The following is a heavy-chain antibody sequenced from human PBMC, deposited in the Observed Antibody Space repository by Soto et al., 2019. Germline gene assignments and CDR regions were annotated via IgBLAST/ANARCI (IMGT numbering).Heavy chain of an antibody. J-gene: IGHJ6*02. CDR3: ARSVSYYYYGMDV. CDR2: VYYNENT. V-gene: IGHV4-39*07. Sequence: SETLSLTCSVSGGSISSFTYYWGWIRQPPGKGLEWIGTVYYNENTYYNPSLKSRVTMSVDTSKNQFSLKLSSVTAADTAVYYCARSVSYYYYGMDVWGQGTTVTVSS. CDR1: GGSISSFTYY.